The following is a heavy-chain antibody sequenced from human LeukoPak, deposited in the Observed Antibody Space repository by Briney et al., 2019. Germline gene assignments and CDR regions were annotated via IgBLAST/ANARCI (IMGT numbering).Heavy chain of an antibody. CDR3: ARDGYSYGLGWFDP. J-gene: IGHJ5*02. CDR2: IYYSGST. Sequence: SETLSLTCTVSGGSISSYYWSWIRQPPGRGLERIGYIYYSGSTNYNHSLKSRGTISVDTSKNQFSLRLTSVTAADTAVYFCARDGYSYGLGWFDPWGQGTLVTVSS. CDR1: GGSISSYY. D-gene: IGHD5-18*01. V-gene: IGHV4-59*01.